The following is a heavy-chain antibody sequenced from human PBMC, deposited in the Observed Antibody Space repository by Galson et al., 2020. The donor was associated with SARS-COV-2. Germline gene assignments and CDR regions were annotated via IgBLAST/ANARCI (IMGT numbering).Heavy chain of an antibody. CDR2: IYHTGTT. CDR1: GGSISSHNW. D-gene: IGHD6-13*01. CDR3: ARDGAGAAAGTGGLSS. Sequence: SQTLSLTCVVPGGSISSHNWWSWVRQPPGKGLEWIGEIYHTGTTNDNPSLESRVIISVDKSKNQFSLRLRSVTAADTAVYYCARDGAGAAAGTGGLSSWGQGTLVTVSS. V-gene: IGHV4-4*02. J-gene: IGHJ5*02.